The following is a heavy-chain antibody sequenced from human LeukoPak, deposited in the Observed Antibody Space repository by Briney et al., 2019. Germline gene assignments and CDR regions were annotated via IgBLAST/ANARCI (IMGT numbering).Heavy chain of an antibody. D-gene: IGHD2-2*01. CDR2: ISVSGGST. V-gene: IGHV3-23*01. CDR1: GFTFSSYA. J-gene: IGHJ4*02. Sequence: GGSLRLSCAASGFTFSSYAMNWVRQAPGKGLEWVSVISVSGGSTYYADSVKGRFTISRDNSKNTLYLQMNSLRAEDTAVYYCAKDFCSGTSCSGNYFDYWGQGSLVTVSS. CDR3: AKDFCSGTSCSGNYFDY.